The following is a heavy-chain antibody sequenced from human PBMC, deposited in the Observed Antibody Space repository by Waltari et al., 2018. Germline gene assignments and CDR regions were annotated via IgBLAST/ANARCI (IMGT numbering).Heavy chain of an antibody. D-gene: IGHD6-19*01. CDR3: AKVQQWLVQDY. CDR2: SYSGGST. V-gene: IGHV3-23*03. J-gene: IGHJ4*02. CDR1: GFTFSSYA. Sequence: EVQLLESGGGLVQPGGSLRLSCAASGFTFSSYAMSWVRQAPGKGLGWVSVSYSGGSTYYADSVKGRFTISRDNSKNTLYLQMNSLRAEDTAVYYCAKVQQWLVQDYWGQGTLVTVSS.